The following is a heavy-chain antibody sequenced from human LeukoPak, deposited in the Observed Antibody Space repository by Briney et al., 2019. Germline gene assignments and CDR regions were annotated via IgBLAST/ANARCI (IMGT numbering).Heavy chain of an antibody. Sequence: SETLSLTCAVYGGSFSGYYWNWIRQTPGKGLEWIGEINHSGSTNYNPSLKRRVTISVDTSQKQFSLRLTSVTAADTAVYYCARGRYLTTLGGAAAGFLDSWGQGTLVTVSS. J-gene: IGHJ4*02. CDR3: ARGRYLTTLGGAAAGFLDS. V-gene: IGHV4-34*01. D-gene: IGHD6-13*01. CDR1: GGSFSGYY. CDR2: INHSGST.